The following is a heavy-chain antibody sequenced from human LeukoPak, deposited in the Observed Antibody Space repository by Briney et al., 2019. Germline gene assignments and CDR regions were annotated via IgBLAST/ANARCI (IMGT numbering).Heavy chain of an antibody. Sequence: ASVTVTLLSTVYTLTHYHMHWVGPARAKGRDWMGWIKPNGGGTNYAEKVQGRVTMTRDKSISTAYMEMSRLRSDDTAVYYCARVCTVKETYFDYWGQGTLVTVSS. CDR1: VYTLTHYH. CDR2: IKPNGGGT. CDR3: ARVCTVKETYFDY. V-gene: IGHV1-2*02. D-gene: IGHD4-17*01. J-gene: IGHJ4*02.